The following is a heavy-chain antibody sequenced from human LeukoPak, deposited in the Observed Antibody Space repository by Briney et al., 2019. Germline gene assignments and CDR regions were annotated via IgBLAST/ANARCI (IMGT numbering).Heavy chain of an antibody. J-gene: IGHJ3*02. D-gene: IGHD4-23*01. CDR3: GRVTLYAFDI. CDR1: GNTFSSYF. CDR2: ISPSGGTT. Sequence: ASVKVSCKASGNTFSSYFIHWVRQAPGHGLEWMGIISPSGGTTSYAQEFQGRVTVTRDTSTSTVYMELSSLRSEDTAVYYCGRVTLYAFDIWGQGTMVTVSS. V-gene: IGHV1-46*01.